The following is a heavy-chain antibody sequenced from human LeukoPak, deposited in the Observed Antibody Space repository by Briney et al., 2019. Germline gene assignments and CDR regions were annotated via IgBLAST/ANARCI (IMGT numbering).Heavy chain of an antibody. Sequence: SETLSLTCTVSGGFISSYYWSWIRQPPGKGLEWIGYIYYSGSTNYNPSLKSRVTISVDTSKNQFSLKLSSVTAADTAVYYCARDNDGDYVIGYYGMDVWGQGTTVTVSS. CDR3: ARDNDGDYVIGYYGMDV. J-gene: IGHJ6*02. V-gene: IGHV4-59*01. CDR2: IYYSGST. D-gene: IGHD4-17*01. CDR1: GGFISSYY.